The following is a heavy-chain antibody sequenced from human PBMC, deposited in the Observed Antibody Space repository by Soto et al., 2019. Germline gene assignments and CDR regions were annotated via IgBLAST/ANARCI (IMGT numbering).Heavy chain of an antibody. CDR1: GFTFSNYS. CDR2: ISRSSSPV. Sequence: EVQLVESGGGLVQPGGSLRLSCAASGFTFSNYSMNWVRQAPGKGLEWVSYISRSSSPVYYENSVKGRFTISRDNAKNSLYLQMNSLRAEDTAVYYCARMSSSISPGCWSPGTLVTVSS. D-gene: IGHD2-2*01. J-gene: IGHJ4*02. V-gene: IGHV3-48*01. CDR3: ARMSSSISPGC.